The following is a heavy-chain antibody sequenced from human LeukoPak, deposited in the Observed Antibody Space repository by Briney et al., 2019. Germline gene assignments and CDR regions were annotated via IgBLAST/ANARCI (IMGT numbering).Heavy chain of an antibody. CDR2: ISSSSSTI. D-gene: IGHD1-20*01. V-gene: IGHV3-48*01. CDR1: GFTFSSYS. CDR3: ASRTGSGITGTKGDY. Sequence: PGGSLRLSCAASGFTFSSYSMNWVRQAPGKGLEWVSYISSSSSTIYYADSVKGRFTISRDNAKNSLYLQMNSLRAEDTAVYYCASRTGSGITGTKGDYWGQGTLVTVSS. J-gene: IGHJ4*02.